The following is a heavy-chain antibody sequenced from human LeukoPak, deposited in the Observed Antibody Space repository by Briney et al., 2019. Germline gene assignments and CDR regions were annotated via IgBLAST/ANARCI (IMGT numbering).Heavy chain of an antibody. J-gene: IGHJ4*02. CDR1: GYTFTGYY. Sequence: ASVKVSCKPSGYTFTGYYLHWVRQAPGQGLEWMGWINPNTGATIYAEKFQGRVTMTRDTSIDTAYMELSRLTSDDTAVYYCARAHTTGWYWGQGTQVTVSS. CDR3: ARAHTTGWY. CDR2: INPNTGAT. D-gene: IGHD6-19*01. V-gene: IGHV1-2*02.